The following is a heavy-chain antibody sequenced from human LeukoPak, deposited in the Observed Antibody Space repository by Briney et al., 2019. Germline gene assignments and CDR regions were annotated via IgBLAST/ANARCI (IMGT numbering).Heavy chain of an antibody. CDR3: ARNYYDSSGYVYYYYYYMDV. CDR1: GYTFTSYG. V-gene: IGHV1-2*02. J-gene: IGHJ6*03. CDR2: INPNSGGT. Sequence: ASVKVSCKASGYTFTSYGISWVRQAPGQWLEWMGWINPNSGGTNYAQKFQGRVTMTRDTSISTAYMELSRLRSDDTAVYYCARNYYDSSGYVYYYYYYMDVWGKGTTVTVSS. D-gene: IGHD3-22*01.